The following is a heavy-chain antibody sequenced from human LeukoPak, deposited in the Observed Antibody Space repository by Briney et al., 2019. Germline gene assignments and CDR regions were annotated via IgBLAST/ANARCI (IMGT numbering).Heavy chain of an antibody. D-gene: IGHD3-3*01. CDR2: INTNTGNS. J-gene: IGHJ3*02. CDR3: ARDRELRFLEWLFSTDAFDI. CDR1: GYTFTSYA. V-gene: IGHV7-4-1*02. Sequence: ASVKVSCKASGYTFTSYAMNWVRQAPGQGLEWMGWINTNTGNSTYAQGSTGRFVFSLDTSVSTAYLQISSLKAEDTAVYYCARDRELRFLEWLFSTDAFDIWGQGTMVTVSS.